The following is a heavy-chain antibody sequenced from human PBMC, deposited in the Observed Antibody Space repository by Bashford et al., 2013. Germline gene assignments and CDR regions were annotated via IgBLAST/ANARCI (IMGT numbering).Heavy chain of an antibody. CDR1: GGSFNDFY. D-gene: IGHD1-26*01. Sequence: SETLSLTCAVYGGSFNDFYWTWIRQSPGKGLEWIGEINYRGRTNYNPSLMMRVTISVDTSKNQVSLKVNSLTAADTAVYYCARVPKKDGIVGATIGALDVWGPGTTGHRLL. V-gene: IGHV4-34*01. J-gene: IGHJ3*01. CDR3: ARVPKKDGIVGATIGALDV. CDR2: INYRGRT.